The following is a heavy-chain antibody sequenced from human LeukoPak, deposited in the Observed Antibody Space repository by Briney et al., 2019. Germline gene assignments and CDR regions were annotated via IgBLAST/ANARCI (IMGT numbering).Heavy chain of an antibody. J-gene: IGHJ4*02. CDR3: AREYQMPRRGLPPTHNLFDY. CDR1: GFTFSDYY. V-gene: IGHV3-11*05. Sequence: GGSLRLSCAASGFTFSDYYMSWIRQAPGKGLEGVSYLPSSSSYTNYADSVKGQFTISRDNAKNSLFLQMNSLRAEDTAVYYCAREYQMPRRGLPPTHNLFDYWGQGTLVTVSS. CDR2: LPSSSSYT. D-gene: IGHD1-14*01.